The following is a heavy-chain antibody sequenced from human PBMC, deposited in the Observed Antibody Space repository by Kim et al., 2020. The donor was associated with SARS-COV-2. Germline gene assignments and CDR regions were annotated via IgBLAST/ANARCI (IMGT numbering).Heavy chain of an antibody. Sequence: GGSLRLSCAASGFTFSGYSLTWVRQAPGKGLEWVSYISSSGNIIYYADSVKGRFTISKDNAKNSLFLQMNSLRDEDTAVYYCARNYYGDYVVDQWGQGTLVTVSS. CDR2: ISSSGNII. CDR1: GFTFSGYS. V-gene: IGHV3-48*02. CDR3: ARNYYGDYVVDQ. D-gene: IGHD4-17*01. J-gene: IGHJ4*02.